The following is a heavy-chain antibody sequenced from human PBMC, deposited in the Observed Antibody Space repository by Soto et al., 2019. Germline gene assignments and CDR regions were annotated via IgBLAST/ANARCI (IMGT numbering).Heavy chain of an antibody. V-gene: IGHV4-59*01. Sequence: SETLSLTCTVSGGSISSYYWSWIRQPPGKGLEWIGYIYYSGSTNYNPSLKSRVTISVDTSKNQFSLKLSSVTAADTAVYYCARGRVTTIPYYYYYGMDVWGQGTTVTVSS. CDR2: IYYSGST. J-gene: IGHJ6*02. CDR3: ARGRVTTIPYYYYYGMDV. CDR1: GGSISSYY. D-gene: IGHD4-4*01.